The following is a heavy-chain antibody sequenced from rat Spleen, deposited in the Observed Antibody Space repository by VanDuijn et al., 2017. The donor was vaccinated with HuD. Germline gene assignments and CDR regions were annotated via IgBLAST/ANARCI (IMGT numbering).Heavy chain of an antibody. Sequence: EVQLVESGGGLVQPGRSMKLSCAASGFTFSDYAMAWVRQAPRKGLEWVATIIYDGTSTYYRDSVKGRFTISRDNAKSSLYLQMDSLRSEDTATYYCARQGILRIITTPYWYFDFWGPGTMVTVSS. CDR2: IIYDGTST. J-gene: IGHJ1*01. V-gene: IGHV5-7*01. D-gene: IGHD1-6*01. CDR1: GFTFSDYA. CDR3: ARQGILRIITTPYWYFDF.